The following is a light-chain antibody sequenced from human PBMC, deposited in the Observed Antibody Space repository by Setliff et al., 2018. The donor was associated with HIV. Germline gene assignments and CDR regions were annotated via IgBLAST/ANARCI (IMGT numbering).Light chain of an antibody. CDR3: QVWDNTSDHYV. Sequence: SYELTQPPSVSVAPGKTARITCGGNNIGSESVHWYQQKPGQAPVLVVYDDNDRPSGIPERFSGSNSGNTATLSISRVEAGDEADYYCQVWDNTSDHYVFGSGTKVTVL. CDR1: NIGSES. J-gene: IGLJ1*01. V-gene: IGLV3-21*03. CDR2: DDN.